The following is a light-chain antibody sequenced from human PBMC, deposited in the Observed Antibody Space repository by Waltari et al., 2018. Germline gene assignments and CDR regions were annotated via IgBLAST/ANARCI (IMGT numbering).Light chain of an antibody. CDR3: QQYGSSSLT. CDR1: QSVSSSY. J-gene: IGKJ4*01. Sequence: EIVWTQSPGTLSLSPGERATLSCRASQSVSSSYLAWYQQKPGKAPRRLIYGASSRATGIPDRFSGSGSGTDFTLTISRLEPEDFAVYYCQQYGSSSLTFGGGTKVEIK. V-gene: IGKV3-20*01. CDR2: GAS.